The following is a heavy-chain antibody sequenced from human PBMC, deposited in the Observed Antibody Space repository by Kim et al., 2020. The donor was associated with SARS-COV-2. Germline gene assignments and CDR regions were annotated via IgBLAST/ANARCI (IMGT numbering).Heavy chain of an antibody. CDR3: ARAYGSLQY. J-gene: IGHJ4*02. CDR2: SDT. V-gene: IGHV5-51*01. D-gene: IGHD3-10*01. Sequence: SDTRYSPSFQGQVTISVDKSISTAYLQWSSLKASDTAMYYCARAYGSLQYWGQGTLVTVSS.